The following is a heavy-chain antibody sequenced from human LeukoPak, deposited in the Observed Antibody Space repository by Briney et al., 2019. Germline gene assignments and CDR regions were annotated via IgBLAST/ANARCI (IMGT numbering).Heavy chain of an antibody. CDR3: ARDLSGVAGYTYGRGIDY. CDR1: EFSFSSYS. CDR2: ISSSSSWI. J-gene: IGHJ4*02. D-gene: IGHD5-18*01. Sequence: GGSLRLSCAASEFSFSSYSMNWVRQAPGKGLEWVSSISSSSSWIFYADSVKGRFTISRDNAKKSLFLQMNSLRAEDTAVYYCARDLSGVAGYTYGRGIDYWGQGTLVTVSS. V-gene: IGHV3-21*01.